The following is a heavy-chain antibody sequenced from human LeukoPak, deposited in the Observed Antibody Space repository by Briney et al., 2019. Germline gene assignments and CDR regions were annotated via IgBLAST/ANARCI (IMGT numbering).Heavy chain of an antibody. D-gene: IGHD1-14*01. V-gene: IGHV3-30*18. J-gene: IGHJ6*02. CDR2: VSYDGEYE. CDR1: GFMFTNCA. CDR3: AKVRGPLYYYAIDA. Sequence: GSSLRLSCAASGFMFTNCAFHWARPAPGKGPEWVATVSYDGEYEFYSDSVKGRFSISRNDSDNTVYLQMNSLRPEDSAVFYCAKVRGPLYYYAIDAWGQGTKVTVSS.